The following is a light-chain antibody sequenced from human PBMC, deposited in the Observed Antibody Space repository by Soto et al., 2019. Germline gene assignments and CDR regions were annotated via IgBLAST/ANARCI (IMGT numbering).Light chain of an antibody. V-gene: IGLV2-8*01. J-gene: IGLJ1*01. CDR3: TSYAGGNNV. Sequence: QSALTQPPSASGSPGQSVTISCTGTSSDVGGYNYVSWYQQYPGKVPKLMIYEVNKRPSKVPDRFSGSKSGNTASLTVSGLQAEDEADYYCTSYAGGNNVFGTATNVTVL. CDR1: SSDVGGYNY. CDR2: EVN.